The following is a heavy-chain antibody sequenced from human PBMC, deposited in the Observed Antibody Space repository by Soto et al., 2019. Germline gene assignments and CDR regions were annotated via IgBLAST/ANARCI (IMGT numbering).Heavy chain of an antibody. D-gene: IGHD6-19*01. V-gene: IGHV4-39*01. CDR2: IYYSGST. CDR1: GGSISSSSYY. Sequence: SETLSLTCTVSGGSISSSSYYWGWIRQPPGKGLEWIGSIYYSGSTYYNPSLKSRVTISVDTSKNQFSLKLSSVTAADTAVYYCARPSSGAGGYWGQGTLVTVSS. CDR3: ARPSSGAGGY. J-gene: IGHJ4*02.